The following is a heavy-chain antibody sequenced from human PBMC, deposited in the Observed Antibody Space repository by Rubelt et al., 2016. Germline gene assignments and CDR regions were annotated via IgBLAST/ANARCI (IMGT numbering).Heavy chain of an antibody. J-gene: IGHJ4*02. CDR1: GYTFTSYG. Sequence: QVQLVQSGAEVKKPGASVKVSCKASGYTFTSYGISWVRQAPGQGLEWMGWISAYNGNTNYAQKIPDGGTVTTDTSTSRAYVGLGGLRSDDTAVYYCVGGEPTDYWGQGTLVTVSS. CDR3: VGGEPTDY. CDR2: ISAYNGNT. V-gene: IGHV1-18*01. D-gene: IGHD3-10*01.